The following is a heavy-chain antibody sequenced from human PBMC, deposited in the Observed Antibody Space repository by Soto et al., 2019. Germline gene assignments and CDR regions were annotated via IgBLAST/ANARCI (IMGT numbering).Heavy chain of an antibody. J-gene: IGHJ4*02. CDR1: GYTFTSYG. CDR3: ARGNRVTAAGPFDS. D-gene: IGHD6-13*01. Sequence: EASVKVSCKASGYTFTSYGISWVRQAPGQGLEWMGWISAYNGNTNYAQKLQGRVTMTTDTSTSTAYMELRSLRSDDTAVYYCARGNRVTAAGPFDSWGQGIMVTVSS. V-gene: IGHV1-18*04. CDR2: ISAYNGNT.